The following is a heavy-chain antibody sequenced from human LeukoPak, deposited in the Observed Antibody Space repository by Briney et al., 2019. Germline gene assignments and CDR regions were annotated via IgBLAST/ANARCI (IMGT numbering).Heavy chain of an antibody. CDR2: MNPNSGNT. CDR3: ARAKIAARPSILDY. CDR1: GYTFTSYD. J-gene: IGHJ4*02. V-gene: IGHV1-8*01. Sequence: ASVKVSCTASGYTFTSYDINWVRQATGQGLEWMGWMNPNSGNTGYAQKFQGRVTMTRNTSISIAYMELSSLRSEDTAVYYCARAKIAARPSILDYWGQGTLVTVSS. D-gene: IGHD6-6*01.